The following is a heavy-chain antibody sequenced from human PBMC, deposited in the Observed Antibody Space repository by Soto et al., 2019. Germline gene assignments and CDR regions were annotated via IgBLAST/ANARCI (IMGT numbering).Heavy chain of an antibody. CDR2: INPDGSST. Sequence: EVPVVESGGGLVQPGGSLRLSCVGSGFTFSSTWMHWVRQVPGKGLEWVSRINPDGSSTNDADSVKGRFTISRDNAKNTLYLQMNGLRAEDTAVYYCATAGSYRFDYWGQGTLVTVSS. V-gene: IGHV3-74*01. CDR1: GFTFSSTW. J-gene: IGHJ4*02. D-gene: IGHD3-10*01. CDR3: ATAGSYRFDY.